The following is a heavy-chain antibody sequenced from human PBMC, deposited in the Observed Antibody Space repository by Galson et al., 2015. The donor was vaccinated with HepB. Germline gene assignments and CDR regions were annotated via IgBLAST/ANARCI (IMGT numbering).Heavy chain of an antibody. CDR2: IYPSASET. CDR1: GYNFADYW. D-gene: IGHD3-22*01. J-gene: IGHJ4*02. Sequence: QSGAEVKKPGESLNTSCKASGYNFADYWIGWVRQMPGRGLEWMGAIYPSASETRYSPSFQGHVTFSADKSISTSYLQWSSLKASDTAMYYCARGDNYYDSSGYSLGYWGQGTLVTVSS. V-gene: IGHV5-51*01. CDR3: ARGDNYYDSSGYSLGY.